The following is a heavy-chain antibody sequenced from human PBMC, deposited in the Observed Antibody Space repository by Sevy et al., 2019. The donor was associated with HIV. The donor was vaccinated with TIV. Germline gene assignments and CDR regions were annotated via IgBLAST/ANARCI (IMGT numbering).Heavy chain of an antibody. V-gene: IGHV1-18*01. CDR1: GYTFASYG. CDR2: ISNFNSNR. D-gene: IGHD5-12*01. Sequence: ASVKVSCKASGYTFASYGITWVRQAPGQGLEWMGWISNFNSNRKSAQKFQDRLTLTTDTSTSTAFMELTSLRTDDTAVYYCAGGISVVATRGVWFDPWGQGTPVTVSS. CDR3: AGGISVVATRGVWFDP. J-gene: IGHJ5*02.